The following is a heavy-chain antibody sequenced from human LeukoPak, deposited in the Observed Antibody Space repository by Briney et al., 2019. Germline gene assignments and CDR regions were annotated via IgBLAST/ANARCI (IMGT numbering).Heavy chain of an antibody. D-gene: IGHD3-10*01. Sequence: SVKVSCKASGGTFSSYAISWVRQAPGQGLEWMGGIIPIFGTADYAQKFQGRVTITADESTSTAYMELSSLRSEDTAVYYCARGLSYYGSGSYYKPHNWFDPWGQGTLVTVSS. V-gene: IGHV1-69*01. J-gene: IGHJ5*02. CDR1: GGTFSSYA. CDR3: ARGLSYYGSGSYYKPHNWFDP. CDR2: IIPIFGTA.